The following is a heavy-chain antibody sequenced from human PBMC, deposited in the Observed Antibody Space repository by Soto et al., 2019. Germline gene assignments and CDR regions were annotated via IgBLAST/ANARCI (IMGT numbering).Heavy chain of an antibody. CDR3: ARCEWKWLRLPRWFDP. CDR2: INHSGST. V-gene: IGHV4-34*01. Sequence: QGQLQQWCAGLLKPSETLSLTCAVYGGSFSGYYWSWIRQPPGKWLEWIGEINHSGSTNYNPSLKSRVTRSVDTSKNPFSLKLSSVTAADTSVYYCARCEWKWLRLPRWFDPWGQGTLVTVSS. J-gene: IGHJ5*02. CDR1: GGSFSGYY. D-gene: IGHD5-12*01.